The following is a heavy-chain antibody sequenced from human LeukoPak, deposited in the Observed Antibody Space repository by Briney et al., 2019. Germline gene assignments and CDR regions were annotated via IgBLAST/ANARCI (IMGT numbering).Heavy chain of an antibody. Sequence: SETLSLTCTVSGGSISSGTYYWSWIRQPPGKGLEWIGYIYYSGSTNYNPSLKSRVTISVDTSKNQFSLKLSSVTAADTAVYYCARRLRRYFDYRGQGTLVTVSS. CDR3: ARRLRRYFDY. CDR1: GGSISSGTYY. D-gene: IGHD1-14*01. V-gene: IGHV4-61*01. CDR2: IYYSGST. J-gene: IGHJ4*02.